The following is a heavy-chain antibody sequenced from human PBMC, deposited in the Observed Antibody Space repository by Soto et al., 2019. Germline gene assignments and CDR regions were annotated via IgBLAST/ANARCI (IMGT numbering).Heavy chain of an antibody. V-gene: IGHV4-31*03. CDR3: AMVSATGTRWFDP. J-gene: IGHJ5*02. CDR2: IYHNGRT. D-gene: IGHD6-13*01. CDR1: GASMNSGAYY. Sequence: QVQLQESGPGLVKPSQTLSLTCTVSGASMNSGAYYWSWVRQPPGKGLEWIGYIYHNGRTYNNPSLMSRVTMSLDTSKNQFSLKLNSVSAADTAVYYCAMVSATGTRWFDPWGQGTLVTVSS.